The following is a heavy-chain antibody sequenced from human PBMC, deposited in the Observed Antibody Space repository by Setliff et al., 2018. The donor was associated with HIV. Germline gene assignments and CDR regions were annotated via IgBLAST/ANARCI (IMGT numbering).Heavy chain of an antibody. D-gene: IGHD6-13*01. CDR2: IRGSGSGDTT. J-gene: IGHJ4*02. V-gene: IGHV3-23*01. CDR3: AREDSSWYGSLDY. CDR1: GFIFSSYA. Sequence: GGSLRLSCAASGFIFSSYAMTWVRQAPGKGLEWVSTIRGSGSGDTTHYADFVKGRFTISRDNSKNTVYLQMSSLRAEDMAIYYCAREDSSWYGSLDYWGQGTPVTVSS.